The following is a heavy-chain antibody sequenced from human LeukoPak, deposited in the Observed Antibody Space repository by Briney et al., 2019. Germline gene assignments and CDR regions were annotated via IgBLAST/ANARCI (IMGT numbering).Heavy chain of an antibody. CDR2: IYHSGST. V-gene: IGHV4-38-2*01. J-gene: IGHJ4*02. CDR1: GYSISSGYY. Sequence: PSETLSLTCAVSGYSISSGYYWGWIRQPPGKGLERIGSIYHSGSTYYNPSLKSRVTISVDTSKNQFSLKLSSVIAADTAVYYCARHVLSSGYSYGLNFDYWGQGTLVTVSS. CDR3: ARHVLSSGYSYGLNFDY. D-gene: IGHD5-18*01.